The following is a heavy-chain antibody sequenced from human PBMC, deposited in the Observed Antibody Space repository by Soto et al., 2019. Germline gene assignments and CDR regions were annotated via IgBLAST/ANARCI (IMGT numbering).Heavy chain of an antibody. CDR1: GGTFSSYT. V-gene: IGHV1-69*02. CDR3: ARTFAPGIAAASSLGYFDY. Sequence: SVKVSCKASGGTFSSYTISWVRQAPGQGLEWMGRIIPILGIANYAQKFQGRVTITADKSTGTAYMELSSLRSEDTAVYYCARTFAPGIAAASSLGYFDYWGQGTLVTVYS. D-gene: IGHD6-13*01. CDR2: IIPILGIA. J-gene: IGHJ4*02.